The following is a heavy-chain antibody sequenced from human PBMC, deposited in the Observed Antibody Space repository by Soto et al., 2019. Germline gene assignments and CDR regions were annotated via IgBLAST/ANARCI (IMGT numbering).Heavy chain of an antibody. Sequence: EVELLESGGGMVQPGGSLRLSCVASGFTFSSYAMSWVRQAPGKGLEWVSAISGSVGNTYYSDSVEGRFTISRDNTENTLFQQMNSLRAEDTAVYYCAKAAGGYDFWSRGMNWFDPWSQGTLVTVSS. D-gene: IGHD3-3*01. CDR1: GFTFSSYA. CDR2: ISGSVGNT. J-gene: IGHJ5*02. V-gene: IGHV3-23*01. CDR3: AKAAGGYDFWSRGMNWFDP.